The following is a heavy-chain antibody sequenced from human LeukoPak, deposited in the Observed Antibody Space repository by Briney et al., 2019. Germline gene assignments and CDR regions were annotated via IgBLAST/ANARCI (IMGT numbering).Heavy chain of an antibody. V-gene: IGHV4-34*01. CDR1: GGSFSGYY. CDR2: INHSGST. Sequence: SETLSLTCAVYGGSFSGYYWSWIRQPPGKGLEWIGEINHSGSTNYNPSLKSRVTISVDTSKNQFSLKLSSVTAADTAVYYCARGRYGSGSYYTSYYYYYGMDVWGQGTTVTVS. J-gene: IGHJ6*02. D-gene: IGHD3-10*01. CDR3: ARGRYGSGSYYTSYYYYYGMDV.